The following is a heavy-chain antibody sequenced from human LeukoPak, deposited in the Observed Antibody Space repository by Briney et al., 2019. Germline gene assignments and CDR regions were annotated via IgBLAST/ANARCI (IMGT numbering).Heavy chain of an antibody. CDR1: GFNFYAYS. J-gene: IGHJ4*02. V-gene: IGHV3-21*01. Sequence: GGSLRLSCVGSGFNFYAYSMNWVRQAPGKGLEWVSSISSSSSYIYHADSVKGRFTISRDNAKNSLYLQMNSLRAEDTAVYYCARANTYYDFWSLGYWGQGTLVTVSS. D-gene: IGHD3-3*01. CDR3: ARANTYYDFWSLGY. CDR2: ISSSSSYI.